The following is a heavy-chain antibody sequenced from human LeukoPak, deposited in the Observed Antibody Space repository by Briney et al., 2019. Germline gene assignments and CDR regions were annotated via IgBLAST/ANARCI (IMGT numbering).Heavy chain of an antibody. Sequence: PSETLSLTCTVSLDSTTSNFWSWVRQPPGKGLEWIGEIHRSGSTNYNPSLQSRVTISIDRSKNQIALELSSVTAADTAVYYCAGEIDAGCNPGANWGQGTLVTVSS. CDR3: AGEIDAGCNPGAN. CDR1: LDSTTSNF. D-gene: IGHD4-23*01. J-gene: IGHJ4*02. CDR2: IHRSGST. V-gene: IGHV4-4*02.